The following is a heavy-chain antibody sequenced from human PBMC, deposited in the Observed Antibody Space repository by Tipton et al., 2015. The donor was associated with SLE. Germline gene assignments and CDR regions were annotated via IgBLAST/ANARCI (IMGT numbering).Heavy chain of an antibody. D-gene: IGHD6-6*01. Sequence: TLSLTCTVSGGSISSHYWSWIRQPTGKGLEWIGRIYTSGSTNYNPSLKSRVTISVDTSKNQFSLKLSSVTAADTAVYYCASSSSYYFDYWGQGTLVTVSS. CDR2: IYTSGST. J-gene: IGHJ4*02. CDR1: GGSISSHY. CDR3: ASSSSYYFDY. V-gene: IGHV4-4*07.